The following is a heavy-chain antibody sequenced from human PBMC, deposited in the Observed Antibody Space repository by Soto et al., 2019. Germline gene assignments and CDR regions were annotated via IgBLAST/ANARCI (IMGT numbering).Heavy chain of an antibody. J-gene: IGHJ1*01. D-gene: IGHD2-15*01. CDR3: ARGYCSGAVCYPGFFQH. CDR2: INGANGNT. CDR1: GYTFTSFG. Sequence: GASVKVSCKASGYTFTSFGIHWVRQAPGQRPEWMGWINGANGNTKYSEKFQGRVSITGYTSASTAYMELSALRSEDTAIYYCARGYCSGAVCYPGFFQHWGQGSLVTVSS. V-gene: IGHV1-3*01.